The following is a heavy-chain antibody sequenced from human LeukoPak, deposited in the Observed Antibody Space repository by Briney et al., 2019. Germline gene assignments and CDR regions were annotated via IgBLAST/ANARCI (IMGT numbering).Heavy chain of an antibody. Sequence: SETLSLTCSVSGTSITPYSWSWTRQPPGRGLEWIGYFYTSGNTHQNPSLKSRVTMSIDASKNQFSLKLSSVTAADTAVYYCARSDADPYYYYYYMDVWGKGTTVTVSS. CDR3: ARSDADPYYYYYYMDV. J-gene: IGHJ6*03. V-gene: IGHV4-4*09. CDR1: GTSITPYS. CDR2: FYTSGNT.